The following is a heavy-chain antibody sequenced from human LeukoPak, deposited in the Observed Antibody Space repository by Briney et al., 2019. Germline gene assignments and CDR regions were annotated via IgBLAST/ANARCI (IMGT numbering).Heavy chain of an antibody. V-gene: IGHV1-69*06. D-gene: IGHD4-17*01. J-gene: IGHJ4*02. CDR1: GGTFSNFS. CDR3: ARDDLGDYIPIY. CDR2: IIPIFDSG. Sequence: ASVKVSCKASGGTFSNFSINWVRQAPGQGLEWMGGIIPIFDSGNYAEKFQGRVTITADKSMSIVYLGLSSLRFEDTAVYYCARDDLGDYIPIYWGQGTLVTVSS.